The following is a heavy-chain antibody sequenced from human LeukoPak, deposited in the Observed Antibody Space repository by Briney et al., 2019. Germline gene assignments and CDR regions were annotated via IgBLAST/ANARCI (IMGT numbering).Heavy chain of an antibody. CDR3: ARTLRYFDRWAFDI. Sequence: SETLSLTCIVSGGSISSYYWSWIRQPPGKGLEWIGYIYYSGSTNYNPSLKSRVTISVVTSKTQFSLKLSSVTAADTAVYYCARTLRYFDRWAFDIWGQGTMVTVSS. D-gene: IGHD3-9*01. J-gene: IGHJ3*02. CDR1: GGSISSYY. V-gene: IGHV4-59*08. CDR2: IYYSGST.